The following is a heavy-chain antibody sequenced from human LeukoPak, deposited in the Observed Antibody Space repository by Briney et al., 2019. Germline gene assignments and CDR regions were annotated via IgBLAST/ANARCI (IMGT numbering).Heavy chain of an antibody. CDR2: ISWDGGST. D-gene: IGHD5-18*01. Sequence: PGGSLRLPCAASGFTFDDYTMHWVRQAPGKGLEWVSLISWDGGSTYYADSVKGRFTISRDNSKNSLYLQMNSLRTEDTALYYCAKDVGVGYSYGSFDYWGQGTLVTVSS. J-gene: IGHJ4*02. CDR1: GFTFDDYT. CDR3: AKDVGVGYSYGSFDY. V-gene: IGHV3-43*01.